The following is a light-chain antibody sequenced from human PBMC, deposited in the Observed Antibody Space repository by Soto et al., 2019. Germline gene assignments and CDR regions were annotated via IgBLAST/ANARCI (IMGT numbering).Light chain of an antibody. CDR3: QQYDNLPYT. V-gene: IGKV1-33*01. Sequence: DIPMTQSPSFLPASVGDRVTITCQASQDISNSLNWYQQKPGKAPKLLIYDASNLETGVPSRFSGRTSGTDFTITISSLQPEDIATYYCQQYDNLPYTFGQGTKLEIK. J-gene: IGKJ2*01. CDR1: QDISNS. CDR2: DAS.